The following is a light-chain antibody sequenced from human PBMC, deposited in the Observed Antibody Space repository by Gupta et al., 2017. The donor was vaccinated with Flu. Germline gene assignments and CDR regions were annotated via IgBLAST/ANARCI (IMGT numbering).Light chain of an antibody. Sequence: TLSLSPGERATLSCRASQSVSSSYLAWYQQKPGQAPRLLIYDASSRATGIPDRFSGGGSGTDFTLTISRLEPEDFAVYYCQQYGSSPMYTFGQGTKLEIK. CDR2: DAS. CDR1: QSVSSSY. CDR3: QQYGSSPMYT. J-gene: IGKJ2*01. V-gene: IGKV3-20*01.